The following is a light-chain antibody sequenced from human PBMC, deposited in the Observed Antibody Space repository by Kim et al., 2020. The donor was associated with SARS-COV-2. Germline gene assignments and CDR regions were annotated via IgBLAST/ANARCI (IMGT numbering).Light chain of an antibody. CDR3: QQLNTYPWT. J-gene: IGKJ1*01. V-gene: IGKV1-9*01. CDR2: AAT. CDR1: QGISSY. Sequence: IQLTQSPSSLYASVGDRVTITCRASQGISSYLAWYQQKPGKAPKLLIYAATTLLSGVPSRFSGSGSGTDFTLTIGSLQPEDFATYYCQQLNTYPWTFGQGTKVDIK.